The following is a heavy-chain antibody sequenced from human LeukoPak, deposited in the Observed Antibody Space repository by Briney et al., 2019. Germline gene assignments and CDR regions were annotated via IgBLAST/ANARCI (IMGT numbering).Heavy chain of an antibody. J-gene: IGHJ3*02. Sequence: SETLSLTCTVSGDSISSGEYYWRCLRQPAEKGLEWLGRISSSGSTIYNPSLKSRVTISVDTSKNQFSLKLSSVTAADTAVYFCARGPYSYDSSGAFDIWGQGTMVTVSS. D-gene: IGHD3-22*01. CDR1: GDSISSGEYY. CDR3: ARGPYSYDSSGAFDI. V-gene: IGHV4-61*02. CDR2: ISSSGST.